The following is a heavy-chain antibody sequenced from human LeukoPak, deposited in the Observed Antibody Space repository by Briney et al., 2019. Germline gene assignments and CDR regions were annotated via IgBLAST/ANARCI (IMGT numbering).Heavy chain of an antibody. CDR2: INSDGSST. V-gene: IGHV3-74*01. J-gene: IGHJ4*02. Sequence: GGSLRLSCAASGFTFSSYWMHWVRQAPGKGLVWVSRINSDGSSTSYADSVKGRFTTSRDNAKNTLYLQMNSLRAEDTAVYYCAREGGSYKFDYWGQGTLVTVSS. CDR1: GFTFSSYW. D-gene: IGHD1-26*01. CDR3: AREGGSYKFDY.